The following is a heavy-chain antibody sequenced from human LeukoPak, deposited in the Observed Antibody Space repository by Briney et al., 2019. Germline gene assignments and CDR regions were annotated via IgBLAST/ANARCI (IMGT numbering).Heavy chain of an antibody. CDR1: GYTFISYG. CDR2: IFTYNGDT. CDR3: ARGKGREPFDF. Sequence: ASVTVSCKASGYTFISYGISWVRQAPGQGLEWVGWIFTYNGDTKYEKKFQGRVTMTTDSSTNTVYLELRSLRSDDTAVYYCARGKGREPFDFWGQGTLVSVSS. J-gene: IGHJ4*02. D-gene: IGHD1-14*01. V-gene: IGHV1-18*01.